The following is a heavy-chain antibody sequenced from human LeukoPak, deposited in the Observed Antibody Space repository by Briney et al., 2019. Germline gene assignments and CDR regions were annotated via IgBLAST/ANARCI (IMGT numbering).Heavy chain of an antibody. CDR2: ISGSGGST. V-gene: IGHV3-23*01. J-gene: IGHJ4*02. D-gene: IGHD3-22*01. CDR3: AKFHYYDSSGFHH. Sequence: GGSLRLSCAASGFTFSSYGMHWVRQAPGKGLEWVSAISGSGGSTYYADSVKGRFTISRDNSKNTLYLQMNSLRAEDTAVYYCAKFHYYDSSGFHHWGQGTLVTVSS. CDR1: GFTFSSYG.